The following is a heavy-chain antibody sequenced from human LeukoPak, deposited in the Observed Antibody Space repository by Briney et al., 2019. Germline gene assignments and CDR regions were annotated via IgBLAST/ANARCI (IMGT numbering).Heavy chain of an antibody. CDR3: ARATPNGHCDSISCS. CDR1: GFNVSNNY. D-gene: IGHD2-2*03. V-gene: IGHV3-53*01. J-gene: IGHJ5*02. Sequence: PGKSLRLSCAASGFNVSNNYMGWVRQAPGKGLEWVSVIYSGGSTYYADSVKGRFTISRDNSKNTLYLQMNSLRAEDTAVYYCARATPNGHCDSISCSWGQGTLVTVSS. CDR2: IYSGGST.